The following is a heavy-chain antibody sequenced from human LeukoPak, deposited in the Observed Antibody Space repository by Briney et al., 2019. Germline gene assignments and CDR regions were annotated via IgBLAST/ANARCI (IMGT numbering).Heavy chain of an antibody. Sequence: ASVKVSCMASGYIFTGYFIDWVRQAPGQGLEWMGMINPSGGGTLYPQKFQGRVTMTCDTSTNTVYMELSSLRSEDTAIYYCARDTVVISETRGCDYWGQGTLVTVSS. CDR2: INPSGGGT. J-gene: IGHJ4*02. CDR3: ARDTVVISETRGCDY. CDR1: GYIFTGYF. V-gene: IGHV1-46*01. D-gene: IGHD2-15*01.